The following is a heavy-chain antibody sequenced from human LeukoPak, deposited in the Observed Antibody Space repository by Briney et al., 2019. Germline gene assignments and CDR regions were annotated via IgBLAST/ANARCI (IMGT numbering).Heavy chain of an antibody. Sequence: GGSLRLSCAASGFTFSDYYMSWIRQAPGKGLEWVSYISSIGSTIYYADSVKGRFTISRDNAKNSLYLQMNSLRAEDTAVYYCASYLSGWPMKYWGQGTLVTVSS. CDR2: ISSIGSTI. J-gene: IGHJ4*02. CDR3: ASYLSGWPMKY. V-gene: IGHV3-11*01. CDR1: GFTFSDYY. D-gene: IGHD6-19*01.